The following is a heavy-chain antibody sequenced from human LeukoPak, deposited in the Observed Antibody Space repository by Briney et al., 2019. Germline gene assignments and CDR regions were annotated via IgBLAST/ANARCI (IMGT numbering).Heavy chain of an antibody. Sequence: GGSLRLSCAASGFTFSDYYMTWIRQATGKGLEWVSYISNSISSSGSTIYYADSVKGRFTISRDNAKNSLYLQMNSLSADDTAIYYCARGTSMPAATNRVVDYWGQGTLVTVSS. CDR2: ISNSISSSGSTI. J-gene: IGHJ4*02. CDR3: ARGTSMPAATNRVVDY. D-gene: IGHD6-13*01. CDR1: GFTFSDYY. V-gene: IGHV3-11*04.